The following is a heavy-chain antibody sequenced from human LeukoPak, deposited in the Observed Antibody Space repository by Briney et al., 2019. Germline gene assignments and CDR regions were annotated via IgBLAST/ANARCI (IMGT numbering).Heavy chain of an antibody. CDR3: TANFYSSGWAYFDY. Sequence: GGSLRHSCAASGFTVSNAWMSWVRQAPGRGLEWVGRIKRKTDGGTTDYAAPVKGRFTISRDDSKNTLYLQMNSLKSEDTAVYYCTANFYSSGWAYFDYWGQGTLVTVSS. CDR1: GFTVSNAW. CDR2: IKRKTDGGTT. V-gene: IGHV3-15*01. J-gene: IGHJ4*02. D-gene: IGHD6-19*01.